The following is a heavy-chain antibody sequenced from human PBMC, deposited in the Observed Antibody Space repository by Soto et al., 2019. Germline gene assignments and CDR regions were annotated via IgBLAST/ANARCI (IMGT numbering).Heavy chain of an antibody. D-gene: IGHD6-13*01. CDR2: IYSSAST. CDR1: GASISSGDCY. V-gene: IGHV4-30-4*08. Sequence: SETLSLTCTVSGASISSGDCYWSWIRQLPCKGRECIGYIYSSASTYYNPSLQIPVTISLDTSQNQFSLKLRSVTAADTAVCDCASGIAWQVLLAYWGQGTLVTVSS. CDR3: ASGIAWQVLLAY. J-gene: IGHJ4*02.